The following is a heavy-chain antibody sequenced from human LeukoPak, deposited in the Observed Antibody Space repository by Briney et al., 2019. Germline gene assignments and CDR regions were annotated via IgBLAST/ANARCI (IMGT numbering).Heavy chain of an antibody. V-gene: IGHV1-69*06. CDR3: ARARAAEEDAFDI. J-gene: IGHJ3*02. Sequence: ASVKVSCKASGGTFSSYAISWVRQAPGQGLEWMGGIIPIFGTANHAQKFQGRVTITADKSTSTAYMELSSLRSEDTAVYYCARARAAEEDAFDIWGQGTMVTVSS. CDR2: IIPIFGTA. D-gene: IGHD6-25*01. CDR1: GGTFSSYA.